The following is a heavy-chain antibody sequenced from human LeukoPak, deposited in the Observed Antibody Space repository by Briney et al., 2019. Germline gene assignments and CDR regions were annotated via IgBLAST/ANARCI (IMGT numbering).Heavy chain of an antibody. CDR1: GYSFTSYW. J-gene: IGHJ4*02. D-gene: IGHD2-15*01. CDR2: IYPGDSDT. V-gene: IGHV5-51*01. Sequence: GESLKISCKGSGYSFTSYWIGWVRQMPGKGLEWMGIIYPGDSDTRYSPSFQGQVTISADKSISTAYLQWSSLKASDTAMYYCAGPEAGSSGGYYFDYWGQGTLVTVSS. CDR3: AGPEAGSSGGYYFDY.